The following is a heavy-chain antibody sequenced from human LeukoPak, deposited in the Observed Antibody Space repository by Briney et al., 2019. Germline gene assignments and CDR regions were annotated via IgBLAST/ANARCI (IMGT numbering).Heavy chain of an antibody. CDR1: GFTFSSYG. Sequence: GGSLRLSCAASGFTFSSYGMHRVRHAPGEGLEWVAFIRYDGSNKYYADSVKGRFTISRDDSKNTLYLQMNSLKTEDTAVYYCTATLGYWGQGTLVAVSS. D-gene: IGHD3-16*01. J-gene: IGHJ4*02. CDR2: IRYDGSNK. CDR3: TATLGY. V-gene: IGHV3-30*02.